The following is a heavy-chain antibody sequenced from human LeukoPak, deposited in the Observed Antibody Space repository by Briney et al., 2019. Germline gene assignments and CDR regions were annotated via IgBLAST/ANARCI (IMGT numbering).Heavy chain of an antibody. V-gene: IGHV3-23*01. CDR1: GFTFSDYA. D-gene: IGHD2-8*01. CDR2: VGSADAT. J-gene: IGHJ3*02. Sequence: GGSLRLSCAASGFTFSDYAMNWVRKAPGKGLEWVSCVGSADATYYTDSVKGRFGASRDNSKNTLSLQMNSLRLEDTAVYYCAKDAWSMNGIYDPFDIWGQGIMVTVSS. CDR3: AKDAWSMNGIYDPFDI.